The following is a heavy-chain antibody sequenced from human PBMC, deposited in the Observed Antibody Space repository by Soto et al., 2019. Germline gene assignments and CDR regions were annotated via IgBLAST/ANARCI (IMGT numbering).Heavy chain of an antibody. CDR1: GYTFTSYY. D-gene: IGHD5-18*01. CDR2: INPSGGST. V-gene: IGHV1-46*01. J-gene: IGHJ6*02. CDR3: ARDNRGIQLWIKGAYGMDV. Sequence: QVQLVQSGAEVKKPGASVKVSCKASGYTFTSYYMHWVRQAPGQGLEWMGIINPSGGSTSYAQKCQGRVTMTRDTSTSTVYMELSSLRSEDTAVYYCARDNRGIQLWIKGAYGMDVWGQGTTVTVSS.